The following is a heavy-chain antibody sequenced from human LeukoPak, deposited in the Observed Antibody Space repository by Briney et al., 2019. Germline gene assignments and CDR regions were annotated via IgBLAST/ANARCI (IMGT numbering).Heavy chain of an antibody. V-gene: IGHV4-59*08. Sequence: PSETLSLTCTVSGGSLSSYYWSWIRQPPGKGLEWIGYIYYSGSTNYNPSLKSRVTISVDTSKNQCSLTLSSVTAADTAVYYCAKRNAENYDSSGYPLYYFDYWGQGILVTVSS. D-gene: IGHD3-22*01. CDR2: IYYSGST. CDR1: GGSLSSYY. J-gene: IGHJ4*02. CDR3: AKRNAENYDSSGYPLYYFDY.